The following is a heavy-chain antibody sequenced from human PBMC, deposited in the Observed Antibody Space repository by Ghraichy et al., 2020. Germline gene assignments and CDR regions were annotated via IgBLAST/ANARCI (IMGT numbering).Heavy chain of an antibody. D-gene: IGHD1-26*01. Sequence: GGSLRLSCAAAGFTFSSHAMHWVRQAPGKGLEWVAVISYDGSNKYYADSVKGRFTISRDNSKNTLYLQMNSLRADDTAVYYCARDKLGDTAVLDYWGQGTLVTVSS. J-gene: IGHJ4*02. CDR3: ARDKLGDTAVLDY. CDR2: ISYDGSNK. V-gene: IGHV3-30*04. CDR1: GFTFSSHA.